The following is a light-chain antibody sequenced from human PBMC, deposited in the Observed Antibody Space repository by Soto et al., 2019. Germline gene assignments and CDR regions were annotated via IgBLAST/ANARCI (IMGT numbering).Light chain of an antibody. J-gene: IGKJ2*01. V-gene: IGKV3-20*01. CDR2: GAS. CDR1: QSVSSSY. CDR3: QQYGSSPPRT. Sequence: EIVLTQSPGTLSLSPGERATLSCRASQSVSSSYLAWYQQKPGQAPRLLIYGASSRATGIPDRFSVSGSGTEFTLTIRRLEPEDFAVYYCQQYGSSPPRTFGQGTKLEIK.